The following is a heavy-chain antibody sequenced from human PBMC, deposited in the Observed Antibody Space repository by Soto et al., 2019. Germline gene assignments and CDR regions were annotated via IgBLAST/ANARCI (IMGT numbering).Heavy chain of an antibody. CDR2: VYYSETT. CDR3: ARTTAVPNTLRSRYFFDY. D-gene: IGHD4-17*01. CDR1: GGSVSDKTYY. V-gene: IGHV4-61*01. Sequence: SETLSLTCSVSGGSVSDKTYYWSWIRQPPGKRLEWIGYVYYSETTNYNPSLKSRVTISVDLSKNRFSLRLSSVTTADTALYYCARTTAVPNTLRSRYFFDYWGQGTLVTVSS. J-gene: IGHJ4*02.